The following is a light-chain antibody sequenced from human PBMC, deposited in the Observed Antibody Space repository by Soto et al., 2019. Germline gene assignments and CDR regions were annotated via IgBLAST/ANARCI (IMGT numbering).Light chain of an antibody. CDR1: QNINDG. V-gene: IGKV1-5*03. CDR2: KAS. CDR3: QSYDSYSYT. Sequence: DIQMNQSPSTRSASVGDRVTITCRASQNINDGLAWYQQKPGKAPNLLIYKASILESGVPSRFSGSRSGTEFTLTISSLQPDDFATYFCQSYDSYSYTFGQGTKLEIK. J-gene: IGKJ2*01.